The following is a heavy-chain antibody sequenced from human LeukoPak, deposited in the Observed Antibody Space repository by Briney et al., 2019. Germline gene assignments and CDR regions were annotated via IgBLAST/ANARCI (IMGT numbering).Heavy chain of an antibody. CDR2: IYSGGST. CDR1: GFNFRSSW. V-gene: IGHV3-66*01. CDR3: AGFSHKGV. Sequence: GGSLRLSCAASGFNFRSSWMSWVRQAPGKGLEWVALIYSGGSTYYADFVKGRFTISRDNSKNTLYLQMSSLRAEDTAVYYCAGFSHKGVWGQGTTVTVSS. J-gene: IGHJ6*02.